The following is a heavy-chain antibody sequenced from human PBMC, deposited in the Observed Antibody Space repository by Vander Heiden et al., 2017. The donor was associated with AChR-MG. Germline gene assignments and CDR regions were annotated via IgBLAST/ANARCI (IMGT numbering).Heavy chain of an antibody. CDR1: GGPISSGGYY. D-gene: IGHD3-16*01. CDR2: IYYSGST. J-gene: IGHJ4*02. V-gene: IGHV4-31*03. Sequence: QVQLQESGPGLVKPSQTLSLTCTVSGGPISSGGYYWSWNRQHPGKGLEWIGYIYYSGSTNYNPSLKSRVTMSVDTSKNRFALKLSSVAAADTAVYYCAGQGGGWSQDDYWGQGTLVTVSS. CDR3: AGQGGGWSQDDY.